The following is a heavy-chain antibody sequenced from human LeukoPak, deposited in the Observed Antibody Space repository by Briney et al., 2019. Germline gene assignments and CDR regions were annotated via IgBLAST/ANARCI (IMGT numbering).Heavy chain of an antibody. D-gene: IGHD2-2*01. CDR3: AKGTCSSITCYSDY. CDR1: GFTFSDYA. Sequence: SGGSLRLSCAASGFTFSDYAMTWVRQIPGKGLEGVSTITGSGGATYYADSMKGRFTISRDNSKNTLYLQMNSLRAEDTAVYYCAKGTCSSITCYSDYWGQGTLVTVSS. J-gene: IGHJ4*02. CDR2: ITGSGGAT. V-gene: IGHV3-23*01.